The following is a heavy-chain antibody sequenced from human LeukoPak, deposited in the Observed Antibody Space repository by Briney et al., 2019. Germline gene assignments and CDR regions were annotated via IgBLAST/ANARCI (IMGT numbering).Heavy chain of an antibody. CDR2: IHTSGST. D-gene: IGHD6-13*01. Sequence: SETLSLTCTVSGGSISSYYWSWIRQPAGKGLEWIGRIHTSGSTNYNPSLKSRVTMSVDTSKNQFSLKLSSVTAADAAVYYCARIGSSARNWFDPWGQGTLVTVSS. CDR1: GGSISSYY. V-gene: IGHV4-4*07. J-gene: IGHJ5*02. CDR3: ARIGSSARNWFDP.